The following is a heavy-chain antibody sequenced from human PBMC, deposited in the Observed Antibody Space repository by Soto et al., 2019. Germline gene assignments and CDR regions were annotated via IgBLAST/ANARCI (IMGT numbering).Heavy chain of an antibody. CDR3: AIYYAAGSPV. D-gene: IGHD3-10*01. V-gene: IGHV3-23*01. CDR2: ISGSGGST. Sequence: EVQLLESGGGLVQPGGSLRLSCAASGFTFSNYGMSWVRQAPGKGLEWVSAISGSGGSTHYADSVKGRFTISRDNSKNTLGLQMNSLRAEETAVYYCAIYYAAGSPVWGQGTLVTVSS. J-gene: IGHJ4*02. CDR1: GFTFSNYG.